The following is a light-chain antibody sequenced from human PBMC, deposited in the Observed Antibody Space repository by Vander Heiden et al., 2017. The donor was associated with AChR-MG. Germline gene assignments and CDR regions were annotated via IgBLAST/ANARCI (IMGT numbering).Light chain of an antibody. CDR2: GAS. J-gene: IGKJ4*01. V-gene: IGKV3-20*01. Sequence: EIVLTQSPGTLSLSPVERATLSCRASQSVSSSYLAWYQQKPGQAPRLLIYGASSRATGIPDRFSGSGSGTDFTLTISRLEPEDFAVYYCQQYGSSPGLTFGGGTKVEIK. CDR3: QQYGSSPGLT. CDR1: QSVSSSY.